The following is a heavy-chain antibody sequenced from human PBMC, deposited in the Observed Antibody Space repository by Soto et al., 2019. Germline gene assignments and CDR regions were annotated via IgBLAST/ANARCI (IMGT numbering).Heavy chain of an antibody. CDR1: GYTFTSYY. J-gene: IGHJ4*02. V-gene: IGHV1-46*01. CDR2: INPSGGST. CDR3: ARVQYYYDSSGEADY. Sequence: GASVKVSCKASGYTFTSYYMHWVRQAPGQGLEWMGIINPSGGSTSYAQKFQGRVTMTRDTSTSTVYMELSSLRSEDTAVYYCARVQYYYDSSGEADYWGQGTLVTVSS. D-gene: IGHD3-22*01.